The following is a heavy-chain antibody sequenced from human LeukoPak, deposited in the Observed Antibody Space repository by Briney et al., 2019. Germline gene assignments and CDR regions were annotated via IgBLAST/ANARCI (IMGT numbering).Heavy chain of an antibody. J-gene: IGHJ6*02. CDR2: IIPIFGTA. V-gene: IGHV1-69*13. D-gene: IGHD3-22*01. CDR1: GGTFSSYA. Sequence: SVKVSCKASGGTFSSYAISWVRQAPGQGLEWMGGIIPIFGTANYAQKFQGRVTITADESTSTAYMELSSLRSEDTAVYYCARGSLYYDSSPSYGMDVWGQGTTVTVSS. CDR3: ARGSLYYDSSPSYGMDV.